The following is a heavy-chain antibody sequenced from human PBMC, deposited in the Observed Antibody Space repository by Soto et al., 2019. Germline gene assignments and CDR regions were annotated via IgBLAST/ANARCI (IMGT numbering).Heavy chain of an antibody. CDR1: GFTFSSYA. V-gene: IGHV3-30-3*01. J-gene: IGHJ5*02. CDR3: ARGPGSGFSGWFDP. Sequence: GGSLRLSCAASGFTFSSYAMHWVRQAPGKGLEWVAVISYDGSNKYYADSVKGRFTISRDNSKNTLYLQMNSLRAEDTAVYYCARGPGSGFSGWFDPWGQGTLVTVSS. CDR2: ISYDGSNK. D-gene: IGHD6-25*01.